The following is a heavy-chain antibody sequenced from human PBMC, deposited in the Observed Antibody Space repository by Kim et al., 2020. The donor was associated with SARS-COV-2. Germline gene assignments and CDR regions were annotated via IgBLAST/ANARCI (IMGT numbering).Heavy chain of an antibody. Sequence: SETLSLTCTVSGGSVSSGSYYWSWIRQPPGKGLEWIGYIYYSGSTNYNPSLKSRVTISVDTSKNQFSLKLSSVTAADTAVYYCAASITIFGVVTLFDYWGQGTLVTVSS. CDR3: AASITIFGVVTLFDY. J-gene: IGHJ4*02. V-gene: IGHV4-61*01. CDR1: GGSVSSGSYY. CDR2: IYYSGST. D-gene: IGHD3-3*01.